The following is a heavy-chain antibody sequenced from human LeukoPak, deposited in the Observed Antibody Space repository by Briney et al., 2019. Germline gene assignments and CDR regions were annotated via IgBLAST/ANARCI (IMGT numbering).Heavy chain of an antibody. J-gene: IGHJ4*02. Sequence: GESLRLSCAASGFTFSSYWMSWVRQAPGKGLEWVAHIQKDGSQKYYVGSEKGRCTISRDNAKTSLYLQMNILRAEDTAVYYCARDLSGVTGYTYRGGIDYWGQGTLVTVSS. CDR2: IQKDGSQK. V-gene: IGHV3-7*01. CDR3: ARDLSGVTGYTYRGGIDY. D-gene: IGHD5-18*01. CDR1: GFTFSSYW.